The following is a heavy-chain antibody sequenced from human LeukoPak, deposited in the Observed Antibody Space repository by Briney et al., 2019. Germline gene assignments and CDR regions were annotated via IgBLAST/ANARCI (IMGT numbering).Heavy chain of an antibody. CDR3: AALGDSIY. Sequence: GGPLRLSCAASGFPFNSYDMHGPPHLSGKGLEWVSDIGHAGETYYADSVQGRVTISREDAKNYFLLQMNSLRVGDRAVYCCAALGDSIYWGEGTLVTDSS. CDR2: IGHAGET. J-gene: IGHJ4*02. D-gene: IGHD1-26*01. V-gene: IGHV3-13*01. CDR1: GFPFNSYD.